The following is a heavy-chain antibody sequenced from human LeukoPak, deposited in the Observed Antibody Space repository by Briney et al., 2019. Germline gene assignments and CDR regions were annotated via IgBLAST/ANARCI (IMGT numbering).Heavy chain of an antibody. CDR1: GFIFSDYG. D-gene: IGHD1-7*01. J-gene: IGHJ4*02. Sequence: PGGSLRLSCAVSGFIFSDYGMGWIRQAPGKGLEWVSYISSGSSDISYTDSVKGRFTISRDNARNSLYLQINSLRAEDTAVYYCVGGDQLRTPGYWGQGTLVTVSP. CDR2: ISSGSSDI. V-gene: IGHV3-11*03. CDR3: VGGDQLRTPGY.